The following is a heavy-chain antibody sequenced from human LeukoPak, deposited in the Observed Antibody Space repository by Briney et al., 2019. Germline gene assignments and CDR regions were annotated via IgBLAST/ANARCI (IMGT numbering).Heavy chain of an antibody. Sequence: ASETLSLTCAVYGGSFSGYYWSWIRQPPGKGLEWIGEINHSGSTNYNPSLKSRVTISVDTSKNHFSLKLTSVTAADTAVYYCARGSRTDGFDIWGQGTMVTVSS. CDR3: ARGSRTDGFDI. V-gene: IGHV4-34*01. CDR2: INHSGST. J-gene: IGHJ3*02. D-gene: IGHD1-14*01. CDR1: GGSFSGYY.